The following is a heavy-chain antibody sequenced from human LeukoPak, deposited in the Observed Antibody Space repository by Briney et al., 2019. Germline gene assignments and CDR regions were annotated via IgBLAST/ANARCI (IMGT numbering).Heavy chain of an antibody. J-gene: IGHJ3*02. V-gene: IGHV4-31*03. D-gene: IGHD3-10*01. CDR2: IYYSGST. CDR3: ARLPGYYYGSGSYSGAFDI. Sequence: PSETLSLTCTVSGGSISSGGYYWSWIRQDPGRGLEWIGYIYYSGSTYYNPSLKSRVIISADTSKNQFSLKLSSVTAADTAVYYCARLPGYYYGSGSYSGAFDIWGQGTMVTVSS. CDR1: GGSISSGGYY.